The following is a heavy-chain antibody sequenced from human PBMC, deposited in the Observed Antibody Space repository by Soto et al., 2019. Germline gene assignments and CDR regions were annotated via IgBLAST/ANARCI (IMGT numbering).Heavy chain of an antibody. CDR3: ARDVGGSSTF. CDR2: INEDGSVR. Sequence: GGSLRLSCAASGFRFSDYWMHWVRQAPGKGLEWVANINEDGSVRSYVDSAKGRFTMSRDNTENSLYLQMNSLRVEDTAVYFCARDVGGSSTFWGQGVLVTVSS. J-gene: IGHJ4*02. D-gene: IGHD5-12*01. V-gene: IGHV3-7*01. CDR1: GFRFSDYW.